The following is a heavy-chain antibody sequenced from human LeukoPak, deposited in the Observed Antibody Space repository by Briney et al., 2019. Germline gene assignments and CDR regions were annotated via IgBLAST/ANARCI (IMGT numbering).Heavy chain of an antibody. V-gene: IGHV3-33*07. CDR2: IWYAGNNK. CDR1: GFTFYKFA. CDR3: AREMGGDILTGYYYYGMDV. Sequence: PGGSLRLSCEASGFTFYKFAMSWVRQAPGKGLEWVASIWYAGNNKYYRDSVKGRFSISRDNSKNTLYVQMNSLRAEDTAVYYCAREMGGDILTGYYYYGMDVWGQGTTVIVSS. D-gene: IGHD3-9*01. J-gene: IGHJ6*02.